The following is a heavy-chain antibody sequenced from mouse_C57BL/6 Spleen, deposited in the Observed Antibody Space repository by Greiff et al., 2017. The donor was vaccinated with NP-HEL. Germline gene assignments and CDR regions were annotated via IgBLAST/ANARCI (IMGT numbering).Heavy chain of an antibody. V-gene: IGHV1-69*01. CDR3: ARELGRRYFDY. Sequence: QVQLQQPGAELVMPGASVKLSCKASGYTFTSHWMHWVKQRPGQGLEWIGEIDPSDSYTNYNQKFKGKSTLTVDKSSSTAYMQLSSLTSEDSAVYYCARELGRRYFDYWGQGTTLTVSS. D-gene: IGHD4-1*01. CDR1: GYTFTSHW. CDR2: IDPSDSYT. J-gene: IGHJ2*01.